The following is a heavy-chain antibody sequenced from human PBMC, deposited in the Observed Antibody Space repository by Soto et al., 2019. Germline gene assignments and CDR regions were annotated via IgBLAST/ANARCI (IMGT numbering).Heavy chain of an antibody. CDR2: INHSGST. J-gene: IGHJ4*02. Sequence: SETLSLTCAVYGGSFSGYYWSWIRQPPGKGLEWIGEINHSGSTNYNPSLKSRVTISVDTSKNQFSLKLSSVTAADTAVYYCARLTVVRRVIPNDYWGQGTLVTVSS. CDR3: ARLTVVRRVIPNDY. D-gene: IGHD3-10*01. V-gene: IGHV4-34*01. CDR1: GGSFSGYY.